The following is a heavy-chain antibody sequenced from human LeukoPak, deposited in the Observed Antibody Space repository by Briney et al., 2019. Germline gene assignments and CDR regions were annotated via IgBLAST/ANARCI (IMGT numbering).Heavy chain of an antibody. CDR3: ARALVRGAGTLDY. V-gene: IGHV4-59*08. CDR2: IYYSGST. D-gene: IGHD3-10*01. J-gene: IGHJ4*02. CDR1: GGSISSYY. Sequence: PSETLSLTCTVSGGSISSYYWSWIRQPPGKGLEWIGYIYYSGSTNYNPSLKSRVTISVDTSKNQFSLKLSSVTAADTAVYYCARALVRGAGTLDYWGQGTLVTVSS.